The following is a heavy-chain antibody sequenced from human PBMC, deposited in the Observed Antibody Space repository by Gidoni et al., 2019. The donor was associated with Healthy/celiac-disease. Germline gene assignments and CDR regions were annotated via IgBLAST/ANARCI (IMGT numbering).Heavy chain of an antibody. V-gene: IGHV4-34*01. CDR3: ATRMTGYSSSWYGY. CDR2: INHSGST. D-gene: IGHD6-13*01. Sequence: QVQLQQWGAGLLKPSETLSLTCAVYGGSFSGYYWSWIRQPPGKGLEWIGEINHSGSTNYNPSLKSRVTISVDTSKNQFSLKLSSVTAADTAVYYCATRMTGYSSSWYGYWGQGTLVTVSS. CDR1: GGSFSGYY. J-gene: IGHJ4*02.